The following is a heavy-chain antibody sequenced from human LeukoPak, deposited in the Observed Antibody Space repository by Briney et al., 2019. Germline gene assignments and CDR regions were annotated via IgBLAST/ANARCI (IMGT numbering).Heavy chain of an antibody. V-gene: IGHV3-7*01. Sequence: GGSLRLSCAASGFTFSSYAMHWVRQAPGKGLEWVANIKQDGSEKYYVDSVKGRFTISRDNAKNSLYLQMNSLRAEDTAVYYCARDHYCSSTSCYTVERFFDYWGQGTLVTVSS. J-gene: IGHJ4*02. D-gene: IGHD2-2*02. CDR3: ARDHYCSSTSCYTVERFFDY. CDR2: IKQDGSEK. CDR1: GFTFSSYA.